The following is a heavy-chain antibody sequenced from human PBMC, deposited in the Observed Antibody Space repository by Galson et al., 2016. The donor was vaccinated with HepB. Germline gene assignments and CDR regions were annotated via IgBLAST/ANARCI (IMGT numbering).Heavy chain of an antibody. J-gene: IGHJ4*02. V-gene: IGHV4-39*01. Sequence: SETLSLTCTVSGASISRSSNYWGWIRQPPGKGLEWLGTVYYSGSTYYNPSLKSRVTISVDTSKNQFSLKLSSVTAVDTAVYYCARHVYGDYPLDYWGPGTLVAVSS. CDR3: ARHVYGDYPLDY. CDR2: VYYSGST. D-gene: IGHD3-3*01. CDR1: GASISRSSNY.